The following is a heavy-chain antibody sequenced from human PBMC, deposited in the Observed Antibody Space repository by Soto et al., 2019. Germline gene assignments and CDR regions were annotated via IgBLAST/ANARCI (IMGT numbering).Heavy chain of an antibody. D-gene: IGHD4-17*01. CDR1: GFTFSSYG. Sequence: GGSLRLSCAASGFTFSSYGMHWVRQAPGKGLEWVAVIWYDGSNKYYADSVKGRFTISRDNSKNTLYLQMNSLRAEDTAVYYCARDPVTGDYVTATYYMDVWGKGTTVTVPS. V-gene: IGHV3-33*01. CDR2: IWYDGSNK. CDR3: ARDPVTGDYVTATYYMDV. J-gene: IGHJ6*03.